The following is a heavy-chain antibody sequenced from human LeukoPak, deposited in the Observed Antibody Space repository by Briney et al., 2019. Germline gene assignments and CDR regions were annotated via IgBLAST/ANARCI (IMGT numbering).Heavy chain of an antibody. J-gene: IGHJ4*02. CDR2: IKEDGSEK. CDR1: GFTFSTYW. D-gene: IGHD2-21*01. Sequence: GGSLRLSCAASGFTFSTYWMTWVRQAPGKGLEWVANIKEDGSEKYYVDSVKGRFTISRDNAKNSLYLQMNSLRAEDTAVYYCARALYIWGGDCHYFDYWGQGTLVTVSS. V-gene: IGHV3-7*01. CDR3: ARALYIWGGDCHYFDY.